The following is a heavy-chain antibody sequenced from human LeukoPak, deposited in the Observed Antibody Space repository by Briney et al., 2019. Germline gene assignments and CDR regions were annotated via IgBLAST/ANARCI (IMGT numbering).Heavy chain of an antibody. V-gene: IGHV3-23*01. CDR2: ISGSGGST. CDR1: GFTFSSYA. J-gene: IGHJ4*02. CDR3: AKDVGDGSEFDY. Sequence: GGSLRLSCAASGFTFSSYAMSWVRQAPGKGLEWVSAISGSGGSTYYTDSVKGRFTISRDNSKNTLYLQMNSLRAEDTAVYYCAKDVGDGSEFDYWGQGTLVTVSS. D-gene: IGHD5-24*01.